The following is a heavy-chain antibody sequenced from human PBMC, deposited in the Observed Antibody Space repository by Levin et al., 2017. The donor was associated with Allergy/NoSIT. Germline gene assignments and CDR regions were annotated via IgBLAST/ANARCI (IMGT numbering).Heavy chain of an antibody. V-gene: IGHV3-23*01. J-gene: IGHJ4*02. CDR3: AKDGAGTYYGIDY. Sequence: HPGGSLRLSCAASGFTFSSYAMTWVRQAPGKGLEWVSAISTGGTNTYYADSVKGRFTISRDNSKNTLYVQMNSLRAEDTAVYYCAKDGAGTYYGIDYWGQGTLVTVSS. CDR1: GFTFSSYA. D-gene: IGHD1-26*01. CDR2: ISTGGTNT.